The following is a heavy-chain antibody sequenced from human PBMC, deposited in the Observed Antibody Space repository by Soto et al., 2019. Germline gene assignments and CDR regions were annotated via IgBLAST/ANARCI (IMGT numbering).Heavy chain of an antibody. V-gene: IGHV1-18*01. CDR2: ISAYNGNT. Sequence: GASVKVSCKASGYTFTSYGISWVRQAPGQGLEWMGWISAYNGNTNYAQKLQGRVTMTTDTSTSTAYMELRSLRSDGTAVYYCARWYYYGSGSNNWFDPWGQGTLVTVSS. D-gene: IGHD3-10*01. CDR3: ARWYYYGSGSNNWFDP. CDR1: GYTFTSYG. J-gene: IGHJ5*02.